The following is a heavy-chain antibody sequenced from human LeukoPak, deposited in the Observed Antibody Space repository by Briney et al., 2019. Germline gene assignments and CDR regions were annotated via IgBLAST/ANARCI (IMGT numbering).Heavy chain of an antibody. CDR1: GGSVSSGSYY. CDR2: IYYSGST. J-gene: IGHJ6*02. CDR3: ARDYPAGFGMDV. V-gene: IGHV4-61*01. D-gene: IGHD6-13*01. Sequence: SETLSLTCTVSGGSVSSGSYYWSWIRHPPGKGLAWIGYIYYSGSTNHNPSLKSRVTISVDTSKNQFSLKLSSVTAADTAVYYCARDYPAGFGMDVWGQGTTVTVSS.